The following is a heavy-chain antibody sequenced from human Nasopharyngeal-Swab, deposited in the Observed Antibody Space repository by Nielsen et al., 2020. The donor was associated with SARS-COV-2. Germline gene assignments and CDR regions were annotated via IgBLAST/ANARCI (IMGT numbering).Heavy chain of an antibody. V-gene: IGHV3-23*01. J-gene: IGHJ3*02. D-gene: IGHD3-22*01. CDR3: AKDLGVGYYDSSGYYSDAFDI. CDR2: ISGSGGST. Sequence: WIRQPPGKGLEWVSAISGSGGSTYYADSVKGRFTIPRDNSKNTLYLQMNSLRAEDTAVYYCAKDLGVGYYDSSGYYSDAFDIWGQGTMVTVSS.